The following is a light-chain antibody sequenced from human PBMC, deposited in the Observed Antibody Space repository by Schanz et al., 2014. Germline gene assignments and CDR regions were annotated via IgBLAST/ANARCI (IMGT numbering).Light chain of an antibody. CDR1: QSVSSY. J-gene: IGKJ3*01. Sequence: EIVLTQSPATLSLSPGERATLSCRASQSVSSYLAWYQQKPGQAPRLLIYDASNRATGIPARFSGSGSGTDFTLTISSLEPEDFAVYYCQSYGGSALFNFGPGTKVEVK. CDR2: DAS. CDR3: QSYGGSALFN. V-gene: IGKV3-11*01.